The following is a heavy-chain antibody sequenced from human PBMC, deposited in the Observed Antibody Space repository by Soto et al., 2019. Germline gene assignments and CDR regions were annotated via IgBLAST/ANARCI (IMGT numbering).Heavy chain of an antibody. CDR2: INHSGST. D-gene: IGHD3-10*01. J-gene: IGHJ6*02. CDR3: ARALRIAARRGTMVRGVIRAPHMDV. CDR1: GGSFSGYY. V-gene: IGHV4-34*01. Sequence: SETLSLTCAVYGGSFSGYYWSWIRQPPGKGLEWIGEINHSGSTNYNPSLKSRVTISVDTSKNQFSLKLSSVTAADTAVYYCARALRIAARRGTMVRGVIRAPHMDVWGQGTTVTVSS.